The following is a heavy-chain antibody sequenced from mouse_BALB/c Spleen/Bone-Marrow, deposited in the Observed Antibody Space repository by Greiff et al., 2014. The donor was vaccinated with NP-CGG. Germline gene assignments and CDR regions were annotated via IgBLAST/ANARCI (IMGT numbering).Heavy chain of an antibody. J-gene: IGHJ4*01. D-gene: IGHD2-10*02. CDR3: ARSGERYGAMDY. CDR1: GFTFSDYY. V-gene: IGHV5-4*02. CDR2: ISDGGGYT. Sequence: DVHLVESGGGLVKPGGSLKLSRAASGFTFSDYYMYWVRQTPEKRLEWVATISDGGGYTYYPDSVWGRFTISRDNAKNNLYLQMSSLKSEDTAMYYCARSGERYGAMDYWGQGTSVTVFS.